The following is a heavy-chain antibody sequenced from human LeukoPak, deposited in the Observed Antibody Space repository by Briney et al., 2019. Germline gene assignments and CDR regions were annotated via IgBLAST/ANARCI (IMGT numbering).Heavy chain of an antibody. CDR1: VYTFTSYG. CDR3: ARDLEYCTNGVCHFDY. Sequence: ASVKVSCKASVYTFTSYGISWVRQAPGQGLDWMGWISGYNGDTNYAQNLQGRVTMTTDTSTSTAYMELRSLRSDDTAVYCCARDLEYCTNGVCHFDYWGQGTLVTVSS. CDR2: ISGYNGDT. J-gene: IGHJ4*02. D-gene: IGHD2-8*01. V-gene: IGHV1-18*01.